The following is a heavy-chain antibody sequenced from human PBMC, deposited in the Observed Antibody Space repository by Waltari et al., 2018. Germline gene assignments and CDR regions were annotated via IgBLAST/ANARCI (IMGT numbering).Heavy chain of an antibody. Sequence: QVQLVQSGAEVKKPGASVQVSCKASGYTFTSYDINWVRQATGQGLEWMGWMNPNSGNTGYAQKFQGRVTMTRNTSISTAYMELSSLRSEDTAVYYCARGQYSSSWYGSVGVDYWGQGTLVTVSS. J-gene: IGHJ4*02. CDR1: GYTFTSYD. V-gene: IGHV1-8*01. D-gene: IGHD6-13*01. CDR2: MNPNSGNT. CDR3: ARGQYSSSWYGSVGVDY.